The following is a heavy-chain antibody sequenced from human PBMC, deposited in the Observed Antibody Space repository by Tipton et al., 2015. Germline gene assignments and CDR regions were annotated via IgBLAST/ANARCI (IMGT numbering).Heavy chain of an antibody. CDR2: ISWDGDTT. CDR1: GFTFDDYT. D-gene: IGHD3-3*01. CDR3: VNEFRFVAGDY. Sequence: SLRLSCAASGFTFDDYTMHWVRQAPGKGLEWVSLISWDGDTTYYADSVKGRFTISRDNSKNTLFLQMNSLRTEDTAVYYCVNEFRFVAGDYWGQGTLATVSS. V-gene: IGHV3-43*01. J-gene: IGHJ4*02.